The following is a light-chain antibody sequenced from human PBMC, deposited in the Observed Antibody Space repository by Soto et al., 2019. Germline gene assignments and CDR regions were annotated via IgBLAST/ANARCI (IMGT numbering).Light chain of an antibody. CDR1: QGISSY. CDR3: EHYNSYSEA. CDR2: AAS. J-gene: IGKJ1*01. Sequence: DIQMTQSPSTLSASVGDRVTITCRASQGISSYLAWYQQKPGKDPKLLIYAASTLQSGVPSRFSGSGSGTEFNLTISRLQPDDFATYYCEHYNSYSEAFGQGTKLDIK. V-gene: IGKV1-9*01.